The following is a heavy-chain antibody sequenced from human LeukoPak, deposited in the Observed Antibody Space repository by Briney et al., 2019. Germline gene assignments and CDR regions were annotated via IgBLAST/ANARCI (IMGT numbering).Heavy chain of an antibody. V-gene: IGHV1-2*06. CDR3: ASLSSGYYRDY. CDR2: INPNSGGT. D-gene: IGHD3-22*01. CDR1: GYTFTGYY. Sequence: GASVKVSCKASGYTFTGYYMHWVRQAPGQGLEWMGRINPNSGGTNYAQKFQGRVTMARDTSISTAYMELSRLRSDDTAVYYCASLSSGYYRDYWGQGTLVIVSS. J-gene: IGHJ4*02.